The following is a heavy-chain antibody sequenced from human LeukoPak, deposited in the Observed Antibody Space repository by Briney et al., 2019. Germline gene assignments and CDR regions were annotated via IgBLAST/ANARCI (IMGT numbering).Heavy chain of an antibody. CDR1: GFTFSRHG. J-gene: IGHJ6*03. CDR2: IRYDGSDK. Sequence: GGSLRLSCAASGFTFSRHGMHWVRQAPGKGLEWVAFIRYDGSDKYYADSVKGRFTIPRDNSENTLYLQMNSLRAEDTAVYYCAKGSSYCSGNTCPQYYYYMDVWGKGTTVTVSS. D-gene: IGHD2-15*01. CDR3: AKGSSYCSGNTCPQYYYYMDV. V-gene: IGHV3-30*02.